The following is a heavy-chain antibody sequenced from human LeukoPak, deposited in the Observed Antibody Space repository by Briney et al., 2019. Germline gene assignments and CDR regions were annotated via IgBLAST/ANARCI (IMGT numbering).Heavy chain of an antibody. D-gene: IGHD3-16*01. CDR2: IGSSGGT. CDR1: GFSFDNSV. J-gene: IGHJ5*01. Sequence: SGGSLRLSCAASGFSFDNSVVSWVRQAPGKGLEWVSSIGSSGGTYYADSVRGRFAISRDTSKNTMYVQMNSLRVEDTAVYYCTKDEYGGVGTGHSDSWGQGTLVAVSS. V-gene: IGHV3-23*01. CDR3: TKDEYGGVGTGHSDS.